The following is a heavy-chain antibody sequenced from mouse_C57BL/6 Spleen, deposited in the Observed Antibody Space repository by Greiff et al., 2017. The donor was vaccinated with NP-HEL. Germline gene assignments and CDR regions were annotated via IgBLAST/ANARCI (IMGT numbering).Heavy chain of an antibody. D-gene: IGHD1-1*01. CDR1: GFTFSDYG. CDR3: ARQGYYYGSSHYFDY. CDR2: ISNLAYSI. J-gene: IGHJ2*01. Sequence: EVQLVESGGGLVQPGGSLKLSCAASGFTFSDYGMAWVRQAPRTGPEWVAFISNLAYSIYYADTVTGRFTISRENAKNTLYLEMSSLRSEDTAMYYCARQGYYYGSSHYFDYWGQGTTLTVSS. V-gene: IGHV5-15*01.